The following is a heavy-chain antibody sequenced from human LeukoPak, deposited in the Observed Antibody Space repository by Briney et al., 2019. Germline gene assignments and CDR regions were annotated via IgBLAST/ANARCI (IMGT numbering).Heavy chain of an antibody. CDR3: AKDDSSSWYVGGYYYYGMDV. CDR2: ISGSGGST. Sequence: GGSLRLSCTASGFTFSSYAMSWVRQAPGKGLEWVSAISGSGGSTYYADSVKGRFTISRDNSKNTLYLQMNSLRAEDTAVYYCAKDDSSSWYVGGYYYYGMDVWGQGTTVTVSS. V-gene: IGHV3-23*01. CDR1: GFTFSSYA. J-gene: IGHJ6*02. D-gene: IGHD6-13*01.